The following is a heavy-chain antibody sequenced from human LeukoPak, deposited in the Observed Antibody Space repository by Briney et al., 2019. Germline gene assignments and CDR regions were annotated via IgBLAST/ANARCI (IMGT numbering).Heavy chain of an antibody. CDR2: IYSGGTT. Sequence: PGGSLRLSCAASGLTVSKNYMLGVRPAPRKGLEWVSVIYSGGTTYYTDSVKGRFTISRDNSKNTLYLQMSSLRAEDTAVYFCVRGYSFGPYGMDVWGQGTTVTVSS. CDR1: GLTVSKNY. D-gene: IGHD2-15*01. J-gene: IGHJ6*02. V-gene: IGHV3-53*05. CDR3: VRGYSFGPYGMDV.